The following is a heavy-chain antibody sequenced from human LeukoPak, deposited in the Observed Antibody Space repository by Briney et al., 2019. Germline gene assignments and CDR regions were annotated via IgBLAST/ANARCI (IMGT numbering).Heavy chain of an antibody. V-gene: IGHV3-23*01. J-gene: IGHJ4*02. CDR1: GFTFSSYA. CDR3: ARAALRGLGESPYFDY. CDR2: ISGGGGTP. D-gene: IGHD3-10*01. Sequence: GGSLRLSCAASGFTFSSYAMSWVRQAPGKGLEWVSTISGGGGTPYYADSVKGRFTISRDNSKNTLYLQMNSLRAGDTAVYYCARAALRGLGESPYFDYWGQGTLVTVSS.